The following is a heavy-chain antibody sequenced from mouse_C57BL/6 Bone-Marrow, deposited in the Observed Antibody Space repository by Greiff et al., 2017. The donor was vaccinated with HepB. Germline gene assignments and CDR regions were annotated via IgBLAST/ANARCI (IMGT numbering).Heavy chain of an antibody. V-gene: IGHV5-15*01. Sequence: EVMLVESGGGLVQPGGSLKLSCAASGFTFSDYGMAWVRQAPRKGPEWVAFISNLAYSIYYADTVTGRFTISRENAKNTLYLEMSSLRSEDTAMYYCARHTPPAPFAYWGQGTLVTVSA. CDR3: ARHTPPAPFAY. CDR2: ISNLAYSI. CDR1: GFTFSDYG. J-gene: IGHJ3*01.